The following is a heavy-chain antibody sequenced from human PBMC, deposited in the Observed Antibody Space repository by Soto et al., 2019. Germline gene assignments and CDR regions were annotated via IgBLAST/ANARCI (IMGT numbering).Heavy chain of an antibody. J-gene: IGHJ6*02. V-gene: IGHV4-31*03. Sequence: SETLSLTCTVSGGSISSGGYYWSWIRQHPGKGLEWIGYIYYSGSTYYNPSLKSRVTISVDTSKSQFSLKLSSVTAADTAVYYCARDWLEWLPQGGYYYYYYGMDVWGQGTTVTVSS. D-gene: IGHD3-3*01. CDR3: ARDWLEWLPQGGYYYYYYGMDV. CDR2: IYYSGST. CDR1: GGSISSGGYY.